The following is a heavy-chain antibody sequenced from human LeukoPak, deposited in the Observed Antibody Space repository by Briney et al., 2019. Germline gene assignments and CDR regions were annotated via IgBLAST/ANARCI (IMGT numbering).Heavy chain of an antibody. CDR3: ARSGLSRFGF. CDR2: FSGSGGST. Sequence: GGSLRLSCAASGFTFSNYAMSWVRQAPGKGLQWVSAFSGSGGSTYYADSVKGRFTISRDNSRNTLYLQMNSLRAEDTAVYYCARSGLSRFGFWGQGTLVTVSS. D-gene: IGHD2/OR15-2a*01. CDR1: GFTFSNYA. V-gene: IGHV3-23*01. J-gene: IGHJ4*02.